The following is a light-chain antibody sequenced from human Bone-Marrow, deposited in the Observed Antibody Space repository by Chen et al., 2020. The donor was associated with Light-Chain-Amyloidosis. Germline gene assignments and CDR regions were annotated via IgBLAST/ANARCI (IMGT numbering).Light chain of an antibody. Sequence: SYVLTQPSSVSVAPGQTATIACGGNNLGSTSVHWYQQTPGQAPLLVVYDDSDRPSGIPARLSGSNSGNTATRTSSRVEAGDEADYYCQVWDRSGDRPVFGGGTKLTVL. CDR3: QVWDRSGDRPV. CDR2: DDS. CDR1: NLGSTS. J-gene: IGLJ3*02. V-gene: IGLV3-21*02.